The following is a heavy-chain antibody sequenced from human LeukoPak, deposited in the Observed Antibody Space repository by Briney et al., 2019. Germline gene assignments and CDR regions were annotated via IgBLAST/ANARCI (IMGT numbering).Heavy chain of an antibody. CDR2: ISYDGSNK. J-gene: IGHJ3*01. V-gene: IGHV3-30*03. D-gene: IGHD3-22*01. CDR3: ARPPTPFSMMVVIDL. Sequence: RAGRSLRLSCAASGFTFSSYGMHWVRQAPGKGLEWVAVISYDGSNKYYADSVKGRFTISRDNSRNTLNLHMNSLRPEDTAVYYCARPPTPFSMMVVIDLWGQGTMVTVTS. CDR1: GFTFSSYG.